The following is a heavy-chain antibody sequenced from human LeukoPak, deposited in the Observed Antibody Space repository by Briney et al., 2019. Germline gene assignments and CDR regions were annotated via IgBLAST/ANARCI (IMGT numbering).Heavy chain of an antibody. CDR3: AKDLSGCSGGSCYPDAFDI. V-gene: IGHV3-23*01. CDR1: GFTFSSYA. D-gene: IGHD2-15*01. Sequence: GGSLRLSCAASGFTFSSYAMSWVRQAPGKGLEWVSAISGSGGSTYYADSVKGRFIISRDNSKNTLYLQMNSLRAEDTAVYYCAKDLSGCSGGSCYPDAFDIWGQGTMVTVSS. J-gene: IGHJ3*02. CDR2: ISGSGGST.